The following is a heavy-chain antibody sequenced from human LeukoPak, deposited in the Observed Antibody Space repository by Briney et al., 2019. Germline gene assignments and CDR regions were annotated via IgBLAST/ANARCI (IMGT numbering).Heavy chain of an antibody. Sequence: PSETLSLTCNVSGGSISSDMYYWNWIRQPAGKGLEWIGRIYSSGSTNYNPSLKSRVTISVDTSKNQFSLKLSSVTAADTAVYYCARLTYYDILTGYSITGGWFDYWGQGTLVTVSS. CDR3: ARLTYYDILTGYSITGGWFDY. V-gene: IGHV4-61*02. CDR2: IYSSGST. D-gene: IGHD3-9*01. CDR1: GGSISSDMYY. J-gene: IGHJ4*02.